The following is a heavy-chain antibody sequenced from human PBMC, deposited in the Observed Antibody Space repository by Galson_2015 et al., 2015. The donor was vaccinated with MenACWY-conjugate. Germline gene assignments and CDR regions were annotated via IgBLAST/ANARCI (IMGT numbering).Heavy chain of an antibody. CDR3: ASPLGRRDYYYGMDV. CDR2: IIPIFGTA. J-gene: IGHJ6*02. CDR1: GGTFSSYA. Sequence: SVKVSCKASGGTFSSYAISWVRQAPGQGLEWMGGIIPIFGTANYAQKFQGRVTITADESTSTAYMELSSLRSEDTAVYYCASPLGRRDYYYGMDVWGQGTTVTVSS. V-gene: IGHV1-69*13.